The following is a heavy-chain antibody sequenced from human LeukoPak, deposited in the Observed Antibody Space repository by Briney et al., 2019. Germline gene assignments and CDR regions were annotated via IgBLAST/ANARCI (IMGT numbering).Heavy chain of an antibody. V-gene: IGHV3-23*01. J-gene: IGHJ4*02. CDR2: ISNSGGTI. CDR1: GFTFSNYA. Sequence: GGSLRLSCAASGFTFSNYAMSWVRQAPGEGLEWVSAISNSGGTIHYADPVKGRFTISRDNSKDTLYLQMNSLTAEDTAVYHCAKGKGTGSYYYFDYWGQGTLVIVSS. D-gene: IGHD1-26*01. CDR3: AKGKGTGSYYYFDY.